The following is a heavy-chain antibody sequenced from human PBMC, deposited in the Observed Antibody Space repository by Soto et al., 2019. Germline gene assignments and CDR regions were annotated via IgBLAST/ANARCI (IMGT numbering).Heavy chain of an antibody. D-gene: IGHD6-13*01. Sequence: QVQLVESGGGLVKPGGSLRLSCAASGFTFSDYYMSWIRQAPGQGLEWVSSISRSCSTIYYPDSVKGLFTISRDNAKNSLYLQRNSLRAEDTAVYYCARDLVPAGQQSYYYYGMDVWGHGTTVTVSS. CDR3: ARDLVPAGQQSYYYYGMDV. CDR1: GFTFSDYY. J-gene: IGHJ6*02. V-gene: IGHV3-11*01. CDR2: ISRSCSTI.